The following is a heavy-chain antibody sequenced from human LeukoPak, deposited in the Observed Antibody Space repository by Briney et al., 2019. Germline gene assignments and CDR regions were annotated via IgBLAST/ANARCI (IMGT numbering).Heavy chain of an antibody. CDR1: GFIFGDYY. CDR2: ISSSGSTI. D-gene: IGHD4-23*01. J-gene: IGHJ4*02. Sequence: GGSLRLSCAASGFIFGDYYMSWIRQAPGKGLEWVSYISSSGSTIYYADSVKGRFTISRDNAKNSLYLQMNSLRAEDTAVYYCAGDFLSYGGNHFDYWGQGTLVTVSS. CDR3: AGDFLSYGGNHFDY. V-gene: IGHV3-11*01.